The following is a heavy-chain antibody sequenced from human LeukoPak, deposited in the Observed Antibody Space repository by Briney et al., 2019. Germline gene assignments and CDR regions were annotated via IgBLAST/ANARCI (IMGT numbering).Heavy chain of an antibody. Sequence: SETLSLTCAVSGGSISSGGYSWSWIRQPPGKGLEWIGYIYHSGSTYYNPSLKSRATISVDRSKNQFSLKLSSVTAADTAVYYCASSTLVPAAFDYWGQGTLVTVSS. CDR2: IYHSGST. V-gene: IGHV4-30-2*01. CDR1: GGSISSGGYS. D-gene: IGHD2-2*01. J-gene: IGHJ4*02. CDR3: ASSTLVPAAFDY.